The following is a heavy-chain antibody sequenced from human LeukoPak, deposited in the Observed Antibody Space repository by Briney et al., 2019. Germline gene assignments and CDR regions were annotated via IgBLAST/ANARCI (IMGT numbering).Heavy chain of an antibody. V-gene: IGHV3-23*01. Sequence: PGGSLRLSWAASGFTFSNSAMSWGRQAPGKGLGWGSTLSGSGITTYYADSVKGRFTISRDNSKNTLYLQTNTLRAAATAVYSCPKGISSSGWSYFDYWGPGTLVTVSS. D-gene: IGHD6-19*01. CDR3: PKGISSSGWSYFDY. J-gene: IGHJ4*01. CDR2: LSGSGITT. CDR1: GFTFSNSA.